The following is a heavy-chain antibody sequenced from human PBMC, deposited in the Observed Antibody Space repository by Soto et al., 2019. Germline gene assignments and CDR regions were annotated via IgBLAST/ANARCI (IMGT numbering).Heavy chain of an antibody. CDR3: ARLALYSANENHYYYMDV. CDR1: GGTFNSYT. Sequence: VQLIQSGAEVRKPGSSVKVSCEASGGTFNSYTISWVRQGPGQGLEWMGRIIPILGITNYAQKFQGRVTITADRSTSTAYVELDSLRSEDTAVYYCARLALYSANENHYYYMDVWGKGTTVTVSS. CDR2: IIPILGIT. V-gene: IGHV1-69*02. J-gene: IGHJ6*03. D-gene: IGHD5-12*01.